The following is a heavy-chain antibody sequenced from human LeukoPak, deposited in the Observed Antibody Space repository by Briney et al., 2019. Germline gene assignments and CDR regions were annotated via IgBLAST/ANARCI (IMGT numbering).Heavy chain of an antibody. J-gene: IGHJ4*02. Sequence: SETLSLTCTVSGGSISSGSYYWSWIRQPAGKGLEWIGRIYTSGSTNYNPSLKSRVTISVDTSKNQFSLKLSSVTAADTAVYYCAGDLAGPVGYWGQGTLVTASS. CDR2: IYTSGST. D-gene: IGHD2-15*01. CDR1: GGSISSGSYY. CDR3: AGDLAGPVGY. V-gene: IGHV4-61*02.